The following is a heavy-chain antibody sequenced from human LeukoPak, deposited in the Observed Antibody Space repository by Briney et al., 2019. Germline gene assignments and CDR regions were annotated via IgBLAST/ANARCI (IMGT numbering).Heavy chain of an antibody. CDR2: IYYSGST. Sequence: SETLSLTCTVSGGSISSYYWSWIRQPPGKGLEWIGYIYYSGSTNYNPSLKSRVTISVDTSKNQFSLKLSSVTAADTAVYYCARVYAHRIDYWGQGTLVTVSS. CDR3: ARVYAHRIDY. D-gene: IGHD2-8*01. V-gene: IGHV4-59*01. CDR1: GGSISSYY. J-gene: IGHJ4*02.